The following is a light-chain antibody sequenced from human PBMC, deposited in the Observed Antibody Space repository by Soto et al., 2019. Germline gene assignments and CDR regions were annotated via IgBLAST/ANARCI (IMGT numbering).Light chain of an antibody. V-gene: IGKV3-11*01. Sequence: EIVLTQSPGSLSLSPGERATLSCRASQSVSSNLAWYQQKPGQAPRLLIYDASKRATAIPARFSSSGSGTDFTLSSSSLEPEDFAVYYCQQRSNWPPGYTFGRGTKLEIK. CDR1: QSVSSN. J-gene: IGKJ2*01. CDR3: QQRSNWPPGYT. CDR2: DAS.